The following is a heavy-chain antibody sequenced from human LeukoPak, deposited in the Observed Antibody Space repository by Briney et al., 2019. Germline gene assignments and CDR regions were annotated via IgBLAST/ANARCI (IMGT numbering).Heavy chain of an antibody. V-gene: IGHV3-23*01. Sequence: GGTLRLSCAASGFTFSSHGMSWVRQAPGKGLEWVSAISGSGGSSFYADSVKGRFTISRDNSKNTLYLQMNSLRAEDTAVYYCAKCIFTGYYKGYMDVWGKGTTVTISS. CDR3: AKCIFTGYYKGYMDV. D-gene: IGHD3-9*01. J-gene: IGHJ6*03. CDR2: ISGSGGSS. CDR1: GFTFSSHG.